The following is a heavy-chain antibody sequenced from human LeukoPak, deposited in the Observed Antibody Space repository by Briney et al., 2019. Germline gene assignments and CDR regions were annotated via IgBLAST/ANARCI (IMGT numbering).Heavy chain of an antibody. J-gene: IGHJ3*02. CDR2: INPSGGDT. CDR1: GYTFTSYN. Sequence: ASVKVSCKASGYTFTSYNMQWVRQALGQGLEWMGIINPSGGDTGYAQKFQGRVTMTRDTSTSTVYMELSSLRSEDTAVYYCAREKIHVFDIWGQGTMVTVSS. V-gene: IGHV1-46*01. CDR3: AREKIHVFDI.